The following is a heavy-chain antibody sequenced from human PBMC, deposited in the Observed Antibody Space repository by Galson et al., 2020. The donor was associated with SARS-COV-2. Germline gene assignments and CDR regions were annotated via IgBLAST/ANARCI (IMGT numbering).Heavy chain of an antibody. V-gene: IGHV3-23*01. D-gene: IGHD6-13*01. Sequence: GESLKISCAASGFTFRSYAMNWVRQAPGKGLECVSGINNNGGSTYYADSVKGRFTISRDNSKNTLYLQMSSLRGDDAAEYHCAKGAARTSDGMDVWGQGTTVTVSS. CDR1: GFTFRSYA. J-gene: IGHJ6*02. CDR3: AKGAARTSDGMDV. CDR2: INNNGGST.